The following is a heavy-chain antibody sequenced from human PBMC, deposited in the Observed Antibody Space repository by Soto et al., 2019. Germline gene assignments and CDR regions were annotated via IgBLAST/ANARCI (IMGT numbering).Heavy chain of an antibody. D-gene: IGHD2-2*01. J-gene: IGHJ5*02. CDR1: GFTFSSYA. Sequence: EVQLLESGGGLVQPGGSLRLSCAAYGFTFSSYAMSWVRQAPGKGLEWVSAISGSGGSTYYADSVKGRFTISRDNSKNTLYLQMNSLRAEDTAVYYCANDPVVVPAARGYNWFDPWGQGTLVTVSS. CDR3: ANDPVVVPAARGYNWFDP. V-gene: IGHV3-23*01. CDR2: ISGSGGST.